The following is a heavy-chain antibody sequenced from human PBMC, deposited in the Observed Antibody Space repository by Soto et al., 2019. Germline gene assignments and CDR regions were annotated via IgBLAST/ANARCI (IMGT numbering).Heavy chain of an antibody. D-gene: IGHD5-18*01. CDR2: INPAGGST. V-gene: IGHV1-46*01. CDR1: GYTFTDSY. Sequence: QVQLVQSGAEVKEPGASVRLSCKASGYTFTDSYIHWVRQAPGQGLEWMGVINPAGGSTTYIQKFQGSVTLTRDMSTTTAHMVLSALRSDDTATYYCARDEGAAMGFQYWGQGTPVNVFS. J-gene: IGHJ4*02. CDR3: ARDEGAAMGFQY.